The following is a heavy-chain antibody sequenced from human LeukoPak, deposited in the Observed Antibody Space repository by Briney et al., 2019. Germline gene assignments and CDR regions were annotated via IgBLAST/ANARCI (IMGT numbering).Heavy chain of an antibody. CDR1: GFTFTSSA. CDR2: IVVGSGNT. D-gene: IGHD3-22*01. CDR3: AADTTYYYDSSGYNFDY. J-gene: IGHJ4*02. Sequence: GASVKVSCKASGFTFTSSAMQWVRQARGQRLEWIGWIVVGSGNTNYAQKFQERVTITRDMSTSTAYMELSSLRSEDTAVYYCAADTTYYYDSSGYNFDYWGQGTLVTVSS. V-gene: IGHV1-58*02.